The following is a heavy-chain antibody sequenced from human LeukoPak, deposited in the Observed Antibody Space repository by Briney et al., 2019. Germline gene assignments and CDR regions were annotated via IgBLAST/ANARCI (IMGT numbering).Heavy chain of an antibody. Sequence: GGSLRLSCAASGFTFSTYSMNWVRQAPGKGLKWVSYISSSSSTKYYADSVKGRFTISRDNAKNSLYLQMNSLRAEDTAVYYCARLTLGCSSTSCYAWGQGTLVTVSS. D-gene: IGHD2-2*01. CDR3: ARLTLGCSSTSCYA. CDR1: GFTFSTYS. J-gene: IGHJ5*02. V-gene: IGHV3-48*01. CDR2: ISSSSSTK.